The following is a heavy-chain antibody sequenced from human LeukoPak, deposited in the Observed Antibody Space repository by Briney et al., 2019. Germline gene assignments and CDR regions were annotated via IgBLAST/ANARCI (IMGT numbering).Heavy chain of an antibody. Sequence: PGGSLRLSCAASGFTFSSYEMNWVRQAPEKGLEWISYIGRSGDSIYYADSLKGRVTISRDNAKASLYLQMNSLRAEDTAVYYCARDAFGARGIGGGLDIWGQGTMVIVSS. CDR2: IGRSGDSI. CDR1: GFTFSSYE. J-gene: IGHJ3*02. D-gene: IGHD3-10*01. V-gene: IGHV3-48*03. CDR3: ARDAFGARGIGGGLDI.